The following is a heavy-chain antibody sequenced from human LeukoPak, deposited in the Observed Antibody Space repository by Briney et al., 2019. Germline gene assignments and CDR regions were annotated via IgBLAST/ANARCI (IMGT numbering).Heavy chain of an antibody. J-gene: IGHJ4*02. D-gene: IGHD3-22*01. V-gene: IGHV3-23*01. CDR2: ISGSGGTT. CDR3: AKDTDSSGYYWYYFDY. CDR1: GFTFTNYA. Sequence: PGGSLRLSCAASGFTFTNYAVSWVRQAPGKGLEWVSTISGSGGTTYYADSVKGRFTISRDNSKNALYLQMNSRRAEDTAVYYCAKDTDSSGYYWYYFDYWGQGTLVTVSS.